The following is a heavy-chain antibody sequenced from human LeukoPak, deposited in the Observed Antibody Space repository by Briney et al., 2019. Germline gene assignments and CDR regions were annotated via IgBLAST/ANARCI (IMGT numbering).Heavy chain of an antibody. Sequence: KPSETLSLTCAVSGGSLNNYYWSWIRQPAGEGLEWIGRIFTSGSTNYNASLKSRVTMSVDTSKNQFSLRLRSMTAADTAVYYCARDNGGRAFDIWGQGTMVTVSS. CDR2: IFTSGST. CDR1: GGSLNNYY. D-gene: IGHD2-8*01. J-gene: IGHJ3*02. V-gene: IGHV4-4*07. CDR3: ARDNGGRAFDI.